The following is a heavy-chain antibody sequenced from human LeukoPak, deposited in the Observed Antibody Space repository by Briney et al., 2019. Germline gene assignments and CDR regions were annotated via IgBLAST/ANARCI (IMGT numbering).Heavy chain of an antibody. Sequence: GGSLRLSCAASGFTFSSYSMNWVRQAPGKGLEWVSYISSSNSYIYYADSVKGRFTISRDNAKNSLYLQMNSLRAEDTAVYYCARRDYGDYKGFDYWGQGTLVTVSS. CDR1: GFTFSSYS. V-gene: IGHV3-21*01. J-gene: IGHJ4*02. CDR2: ISSSNSYI. D-gene: IGHD4-17*01. CDR3: ARRDYGDYKGFDY.